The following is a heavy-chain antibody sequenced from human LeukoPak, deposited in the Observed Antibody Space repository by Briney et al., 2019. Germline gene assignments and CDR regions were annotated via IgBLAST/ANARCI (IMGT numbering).Heavy chain of an antibody. V-gene: IGHV4-34*01. Sequence: PSETLSLTCAVYGGSFSGYYWSWIRQPPGKGLEWIGEINHSGSTNYNPSLKSRVTISVDTSKNQFSLKLSSVTAADTAVYYCARQAIAAAGDYFDYWGQGTLVTVSS. D-gene: IGHD6-13*01. CDR2: INHSGST. CDR3: ARQAIAAAGDYFDY. CDR1: GGSFSGYY. J-gene: IGHJ4*02.